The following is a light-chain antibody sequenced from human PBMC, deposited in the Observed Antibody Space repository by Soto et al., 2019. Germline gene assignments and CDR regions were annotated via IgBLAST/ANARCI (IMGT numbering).Light chain of an antibody. CDR3: QQYENRPT. J-gene: IGKJ5*01. CDR1: QDISNY. V-gene: IGKV1-33*01. Sequence: DIKMNQSPSSLSASVGDRVTITCQASQDISNYLNWYQQKPGKAPKLLIYDASNLETGVPSRFRGSGSGTDFTFTSSRLQPEDIATYYCQQYENRPTFGQGTRLETK. CDR2: DAS.